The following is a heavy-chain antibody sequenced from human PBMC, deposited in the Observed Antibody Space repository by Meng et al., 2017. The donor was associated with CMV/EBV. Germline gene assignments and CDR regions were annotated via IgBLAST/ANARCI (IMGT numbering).Heavy chain of an antibody. D-gene: IGHD1-26*01. Sequence: ASVKVSCKASGYTFTSYDINWVRQATGQGLEWMGWMNPNSGNTGYAQKFQGRVTMTRNTSISTAYMELSSLRSEDMAVYYCARGLVVGAMNWFDPWGQGTLVTVSS. CDR2: MNPNSGNT. CDR3: ARGLVVGAMNWFDP. J-gene: IGHJ5*02. V-gene: IGHV1-8*01. CDR1: GYTFTSYD.